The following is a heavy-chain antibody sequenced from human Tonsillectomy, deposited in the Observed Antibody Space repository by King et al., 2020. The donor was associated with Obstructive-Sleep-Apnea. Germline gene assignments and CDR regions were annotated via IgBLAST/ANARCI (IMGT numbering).Heavy chain of an antibody. Sequence: LQLVQSEAEVKKPGSSVKVSCKASGGTFSSYAISWVRQAPGQGLEWMGGIIPIFGTANYAQKFQGRVTITADEYTSTAYMELSSLRSDDTAVYYCARVCSSTSCYGVDYWGQGTLVTVSS. CDR2: IIPIFGTA. J-gene: IGHJ4*02. CDR1: GGTFSSYA. V-gene: IGHV1-69*01. CDR3: ARVCSSTSCYGVDY. D-gene: IGHD2-2*01.